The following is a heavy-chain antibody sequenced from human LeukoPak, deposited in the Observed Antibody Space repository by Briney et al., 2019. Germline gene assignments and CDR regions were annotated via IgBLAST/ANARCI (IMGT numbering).Heavy chain of an antibody. Sequence: ASVKVSCKAFGYTFTSNYMHWVRQAPGQGPEWMGVISPSGGSTTYAQKFQGRVTMTRNTSISTAYMELSSLRSEDTALYYCARGLGYYDSSGYYPGYYMDVWGKGTTVTISS. CDR1: GYTFTSNY. V-gene: IGHV1-46*01. CDR2: ISPSGGST. J-gene: IGHJ6*03. D-gene: IGHD3-22*01. CDR3: ARGLGYYDSSGYYPGYYMDV.